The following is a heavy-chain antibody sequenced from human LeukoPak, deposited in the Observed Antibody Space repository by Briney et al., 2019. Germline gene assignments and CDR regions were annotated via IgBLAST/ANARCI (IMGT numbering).Heavy chain of an antibody. CDR2: ISSSSSYI. J-gene: IGHJ4*02. Sequence: GGSLRLSCAASGFTFSSYEMNWVRQAPGKGLEWVSSISSSSSYIYYADSVKGRFTISRDNAKNSLYLQMNSLRAEDTAVYYCARDGGITMVRGVFDYWGQGTLVTVSS. V-gene: IGHV3-21*01. D-gene: IGHD3-10*01. CDR3: ARDGGITMVRGVFDY. CDR1: GFTFSSYE.